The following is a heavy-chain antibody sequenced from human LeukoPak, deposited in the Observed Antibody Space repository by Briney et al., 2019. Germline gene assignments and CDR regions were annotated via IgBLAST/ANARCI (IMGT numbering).Heavy chain of an antibody. CDR2: IYASGGT. CDR3: ARDERWSSYSYALDV. CDR1: GGSLSSYH. D-gene: IGHD2-15*01. V-gene: IGHV4-4*07. Sequence: PSETLSLTCTVSGGSLSSYHWGWIRQPAGKGLEWIGRIYASGGTNYNPSLKSRVTMSGETSSNHFSLKRRAVTVPDRAVYYVARDERWSSYSYALDVWGQGTTVTVSS. J-gene: IGHJ6*02.